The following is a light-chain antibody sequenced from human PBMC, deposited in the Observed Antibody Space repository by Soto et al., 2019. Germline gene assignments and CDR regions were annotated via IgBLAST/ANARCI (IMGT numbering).Light chain of an antibody. Sequence: EIVLPQSPGTLSLSPGESATLSCRASQSVSSSFLAWYQQKPGQAPRLLIYGASSRATGIPGRFSGSGSGTDFTLTISRLEPEDFAVYYCQQYGSSPWTFGQGTKVEIK. CDR2: GAS. V-gene: IGKV3-20*01. CDR3: QQYGSSPWT. J-gene: IGKJ1*01. CDR1: QSVSSSF.